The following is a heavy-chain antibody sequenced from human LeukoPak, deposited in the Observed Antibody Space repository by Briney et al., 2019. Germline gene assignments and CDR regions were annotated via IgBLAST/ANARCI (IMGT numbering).Heavy chain of an antibody. CDR2: INPNSGGT. D-gene: IGHD2-15*01. J-gene: IGHJ3*02. CDR1: GYTFTGYY. V-gene: IGHV1-2*02. Sequence: ASVKVSCKASGYTFTGYYMHWVRQAPGQGLEWMGWINPNSGGTNYAQKFQGRVTMTRDTSISTAYMELSRLRSDDTAVYYCARGYRIRGVSDAFDIWGQGTMVTVSS. CDR3: ARGYRIRGVSDAFDI.